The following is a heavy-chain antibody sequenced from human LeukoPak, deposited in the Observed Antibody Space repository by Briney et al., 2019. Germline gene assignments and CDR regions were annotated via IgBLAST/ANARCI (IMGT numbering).Heavy chain of an antibody. CDR1: VESFTDHF. Sequence: PSETLSLTCAVYVESFTDHFWTWIRQPPGKGLEWIGEINHRGDTNYNPSLRSRVIMSVDTSKNQFSLTLTSVTAADTATYFCARGRVSVKYFSREQGGFFDYWGQGTLVTVSP. V-gene: IGHV4-34*01. CDR3: ARGRVSVKYFSREQGGFFDY. CDR2: INHRGDT. D-gene: IGHD2/OR15-2a*01. J-gene: IGHJ4*02.